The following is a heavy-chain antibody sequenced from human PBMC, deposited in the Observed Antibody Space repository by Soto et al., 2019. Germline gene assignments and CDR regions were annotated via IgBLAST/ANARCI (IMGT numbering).Heavy chain of an antibody. D-gene: IGHD2-15*01. J-gene: IGHJ3*02. CDR3: ATLPYSSGGSCYELDI. V-gene: IGHV1-24*01. Sequence: ASAKVSCKVSGYTLTELSMHWVRQAPGKRLERIGGFEPEDGEKIYAQKFQGRVTITDDTSIETAYMKLSSLRSEDTAVYYCATLPYSSGGSCYELDIWGQGTMVTVSS. CDR1: GYTLTELS. CDR2: FEPEDGEK.